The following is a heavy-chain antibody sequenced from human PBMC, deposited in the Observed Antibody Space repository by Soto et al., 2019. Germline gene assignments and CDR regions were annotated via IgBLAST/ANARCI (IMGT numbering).Heavy chain of an antibody. J-gene: IGHJ4*02. D-gene: IGHD6-13*01. V-gene: IGHV3-30*18. CDR3: AKGTRIAAAGTGY. Sequence: SGGSLRLSCAASGFTFSSYGMHWVRQAPGKGLEWVAVISYDGSNKYYADSVKGRFTISRDNSKNTLYLQMNSLRAEDTAVYYCAKGTRIAAAGTGYWGQGTLVTVSS. CDR2: ISYDGSNK. CDR1: GFTFSSYG.